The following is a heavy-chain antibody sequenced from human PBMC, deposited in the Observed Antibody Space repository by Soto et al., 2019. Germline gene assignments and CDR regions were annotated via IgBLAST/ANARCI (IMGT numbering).Heavy chain of an antibody. CDR1: GFILGEYA. CDR3: SCPITVQPNHPKYRMDV. Sequence: GGSLRLSCTASGFILGEYAMSWFRQAPGKGLEWLGFIRSKPYGGTIEYAASVQGRFIISREDSSNTAYLQMNSLKSEDTAKYFCSCPITVQPNHPKYRMDVWGQGTTVTV. J-gene: IGHJ6*02. V-gene: IGHV3-49*03. CDR2: IRSKPYGGTI. D-gene: IGHD4-4*01.